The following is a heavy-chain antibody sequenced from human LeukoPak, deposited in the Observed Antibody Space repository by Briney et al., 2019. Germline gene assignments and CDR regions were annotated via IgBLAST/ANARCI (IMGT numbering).Heavy chain of an antibody. J-gene: IGHJ2*01. Sequence: SETLSLTCSVYSGSFSGYYWSWIRQPPGKGLEWIGSIYYSGSTYYNPSLKSRVTISVDTSKNQFSLKLSSVTAADTAVYYCARDPLLTDWYFDLWGRGTLVTVSS. CDR2: IYYSGST. D-gene: IGHD1-14*01. V-gene: IGHV4-34*01. CDR3: ARDPLLTDWYFDL. CDR1: SGSFSGYY.